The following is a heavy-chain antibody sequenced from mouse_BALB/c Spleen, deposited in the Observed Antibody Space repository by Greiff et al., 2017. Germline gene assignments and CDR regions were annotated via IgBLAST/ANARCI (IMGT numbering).Heavy chain of an antibody. CDR2: ILPGSGST. J-gene: IGHJ4*01. V-gene: IGHV1-9*01. D-gene: IGHD1-1*02. Sequence: QVQLQQSGAELMKPGASVKISCKATGYTFSSYWIEWVKQRPGHGLEWIGEILPGSGSTNYNEKFKGKATFTADTSSNTAYMQLSSLTSEDSAVYYCARAILYYYAMDYWGQGTSVTVSS. CDR3: ARAILYYYAMDY. CDR1: GYTFSSYW.